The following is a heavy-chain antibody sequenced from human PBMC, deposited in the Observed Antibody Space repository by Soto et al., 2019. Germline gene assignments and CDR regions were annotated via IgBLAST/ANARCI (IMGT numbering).Heavy chain of an antibody. V-gene: IGHV3-30*18. D-gene: IGHD1-7*01. J-gene: IGHJ4*02. CDR1: GFTFSSYG. CDR2: ISNDGSKK. CDR3: AKDLWSAGITGTTGFDC. Sequence: PGGSLRLSCAASGFTFSSYGMHWVRQAPGKGLEWVAVISNDGSKKYYADSVKGRFTISRDNSKNTLYLQMNSLRAEETAVYYCAKDLWSAGITGTTGFDCGGQGTLVTVSS.